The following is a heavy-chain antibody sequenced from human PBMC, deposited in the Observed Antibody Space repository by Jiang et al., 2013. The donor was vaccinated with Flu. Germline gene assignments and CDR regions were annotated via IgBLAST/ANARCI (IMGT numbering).Heavy chain of an antibody. Sequence: GGTFSSYTISWVRQAPGQGLEWMGRIIPILGIANYAQKFQGRVTITADKSTSTAYMELSSLRSGDTAVYYCARDGDGGNSDYWGQGTLVTVSS. CDR2: IIPILGIA. CDR3: ARDGDGGNSDY. J-gene: IGHJ4*02. D-gene: IGHD4-23*01. CDR1: GGTFSSYT. V-gene: IGHV1-69*04.